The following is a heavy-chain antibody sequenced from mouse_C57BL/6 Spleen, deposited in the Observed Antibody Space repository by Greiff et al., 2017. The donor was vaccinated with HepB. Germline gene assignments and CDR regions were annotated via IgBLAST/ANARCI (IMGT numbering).Heavy chain of an antibody. Sequence: QVQLKQSGPGLVQPSQSLSITCTVSGFSLTSYGVHWVRQSPGKGLEWLGVIWSGGSTDYNAAFISRLSISKDNSKSQVFFKMNSLQADDTAIYYCARSVSTMVTTRGYYAMDYWGQGTPVTVSS. J-gene: IGHJ4*01. CDR3: ARSVSTMVTTRGYYAMDY. V-gene: IGHV2-2*01. D-gene: IGHD2-2*01. CDR2: IWSGGST. CDR1: GFSLTSYG.